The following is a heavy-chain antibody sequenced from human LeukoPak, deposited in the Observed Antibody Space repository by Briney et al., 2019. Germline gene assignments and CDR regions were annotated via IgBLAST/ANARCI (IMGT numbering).Heavy chain of an antibody. V-gene: IGHV4-59*11. J-gene: IGHJ4*02. CDR2: VYYVGST. CDR1: GASIRSHH. Sequence: SETLSLTCTVSGASIRSHHWTWIRQPPGKGLEWIGNVYYVGSTSYSPSLKSRVTISLDTSKNQFSLEMNSVTAADTAVYYCARSGDSSAYYSFWGQGILVTVSS. D-gene: IGHD3-22*01. CDR3: ARSGDSSAYYSF.